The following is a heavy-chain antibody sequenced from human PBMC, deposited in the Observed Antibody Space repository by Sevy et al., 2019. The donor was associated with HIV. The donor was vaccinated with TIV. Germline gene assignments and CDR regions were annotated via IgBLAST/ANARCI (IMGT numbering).Heavy chain of an antibody. CDR2: IIPIFGTA. Sequence: ASVKVSCKASGGTFSSYAISWVRQAPGQGLEWMGGIIPIFGTANYAQKFQGRVTITADESTGKAYMELSSLRSEDTAVYYCARGPIKWFRFDYWGQGTLVTVSS. CDR3: ARGPIKWFRFDY. D-gene: IGHD5-12*01. J-gene: IGHJ4*02. V-gene: IGHV1-69*13. CDR1: GGTFSSYA.